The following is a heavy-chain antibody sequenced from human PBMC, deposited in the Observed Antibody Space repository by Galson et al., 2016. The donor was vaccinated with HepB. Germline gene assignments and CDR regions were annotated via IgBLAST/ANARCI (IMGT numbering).Heavy chain of an antibody. Sequence: SLRLSCAASGFTFSSYAMSWVRQAPGKGLEWVSGISVSGRSTYYADSVKGRFTISRDNSKNTLYLQMNSLRVEDTAVYYCAKGGPQAMITFGGFIADFDYWGQGALVTVSS. CDR3: AKGGPQAMITFGGFIADFDY. CDR1: GFTFSSYA. CDR2: ISVSGRST. J-gene: IGHJ4*02. V-gene: IGHV3-23*01. D-gene: IGHD3-16*02.